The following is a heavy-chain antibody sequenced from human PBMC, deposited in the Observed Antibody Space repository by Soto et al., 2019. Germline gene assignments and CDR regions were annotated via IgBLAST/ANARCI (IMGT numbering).Heavy chain of an antibody. J-gene: IGHJ1*01. Sequence: GGSLRLSCAASGFTFRSYGMHWVRQAPVNGLEFVAVISYYLSNKYYADSVKGRFTISRYNSGNTLYLQMNSLRAYYAAVYYFAKGVVVPATYFQHWGQGTLVTVSS. CDR2: ISYYLSNK. D-gene: IGHD2-15*01. V-gene: IGHV3-30*18. CDR3: AKGVVVPATYFQH. CDR1: GFTFRSYG.